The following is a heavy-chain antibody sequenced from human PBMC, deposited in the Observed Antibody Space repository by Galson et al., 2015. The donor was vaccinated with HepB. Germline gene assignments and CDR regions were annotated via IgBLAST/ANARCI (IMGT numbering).Heavy chain of an antibody. Sequence: SLRLSCAASGFTFSSYWMSWVRQAPGKGLEWVANIKQDGSEKYYVDSVKGRFTISRDNAKNSLYLQMNSLRAEDTAVYYCARTYGDYAAEYFQHWGQGTLVTVSS. CDR1: GFTFSSYW. D-gene: IGHD4-17*01. CDR2: IKQDGSEK. J-gene: IGHJ1*01. V-gene: IGHV3-7*01. CDR3: ARTYGDYAAEYFQH.